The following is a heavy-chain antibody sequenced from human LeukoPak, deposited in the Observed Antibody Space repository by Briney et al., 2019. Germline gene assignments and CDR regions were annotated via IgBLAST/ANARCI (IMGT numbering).Heavy chain of an antibody. J-gene: IGHJ4*02. CDR3: ARTYFDIFTGPRDIPHYFVY. D-gene: IGHD3-9*01. CDR2: IYYNGDT. CDR1: GGSINSGYY. V-gene: IGHV4-31*03. Sequence: SETLSLTCTVSGGSINSGYYWSWLRQHPGRGLEWIGYIYYNGDTYYNPSLKSRITMSTDASKNQFSLRLSSVTAADTAVYFCARTYFDIFTGPRDIPHYFVYWGQGTLVSVFS.